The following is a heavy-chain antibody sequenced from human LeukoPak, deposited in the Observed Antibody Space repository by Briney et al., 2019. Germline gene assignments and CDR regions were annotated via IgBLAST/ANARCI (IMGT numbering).Heavy chain of an antibody. J-gene: IGHJ4*02. CDR1: GGTFSSYA. Sequence: ASVKVSCKASGGTFSSYAISWVRQAPGQGLEWMGWINTGNGDTRYSQKFQGRVTITRDTSASTVYMELSSLRSEDTAVFYCARGSFGYGDYDYWGQGILVIVSS. D-gene: IGHD4-17*01. CDR2: INTGNGDT. V-gene: IGHV1-3*04. CDR3: ARGSFGYGDYDY.